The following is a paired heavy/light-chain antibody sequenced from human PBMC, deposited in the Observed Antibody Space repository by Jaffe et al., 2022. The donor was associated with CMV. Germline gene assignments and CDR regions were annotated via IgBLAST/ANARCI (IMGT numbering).Light chain of an antibody. J-gene: IGKJ1*01. CDR2: KVS. V-gene: IGKV2-30*01. CDR3: MQGTQYWT. CDR1: ESLVNSDGNTY. Sequence: DIVMTQSPLSLPVTLGQPASISCRSSESLVNSDGNTYLNWFQQRPGQSPRRLIYKVSNRDSGVPDRFSGSGSGTDFTLRISRVEAEDVGVYYCMQGTQYWTFGQGTKVEIK.
Heavy chain of an antibody. J-gene: IGHJ4*02. Sequence: EVQLLESGGDLVQPGGSLRLSCAASGFTFSNYGMGWVRQAPGKGLEWISTISGGGANTYYAGSVKGRFTISRDNSKNTLYLQMNNLRTDDTAVYSCVKTEADWDSRVGVDCWGQGTLVTVSS. CDR2: ISGGGANT. V-gene: IGHV3-23*01. CDR1: GFTFSNYG. D-gene: IGHD1-26*01. CDR3: VKTEADWDSRVGVDC.